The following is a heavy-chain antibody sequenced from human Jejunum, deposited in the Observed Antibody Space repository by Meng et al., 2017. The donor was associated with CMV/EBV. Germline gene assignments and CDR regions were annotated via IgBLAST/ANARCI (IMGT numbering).Heavy chain of an antibody. CDR2: IIAIFKTP. J-gene: IGHJ4*02. CDR1: GGSVNNYA. V-gene: IGHV1-69*12. D-gene: IGHD5-24*01. CDR3: ARGFLNGYQPFDY. Sequence: QVQLMASGAEVKGPGSSMQVSCKSSGGSVNNYAFNWVRQASGQGLEWMGGIIAIFKTPNYEQKFQGRLTITADESTGTSYMELTSLTSEDTAVYYCARGFLNGYQPFDYWGQGTLVTVSS.